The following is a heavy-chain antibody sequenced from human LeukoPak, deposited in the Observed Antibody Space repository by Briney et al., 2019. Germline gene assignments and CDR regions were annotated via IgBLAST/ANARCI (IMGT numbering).Heavy chain of an antibody. CDR1: VYTFINHG. CDR3: ARGGDYGDFYFQH. V-gene: IGHV1-18*01. D-gene: IGHD4-17*01. CDR2: ISTYNGAT. J-gene: IGHJ1*01. Sequence: ASVKVSCNTSVYTFINHGISWVRQAPGRGLEWVGWISTYNGATQYPEKLQGRVTMTTDTSTNTVYMELRSLRSDDTAIYYCARGGDYGDFYFQHWGQGTLVTVSS.